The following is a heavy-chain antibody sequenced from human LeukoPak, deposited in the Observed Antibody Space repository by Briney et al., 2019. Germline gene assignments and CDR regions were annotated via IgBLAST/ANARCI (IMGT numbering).Heavy chain of an antibody. D-gene: IGHD6-19*01. CDR2: IIPIFGTA. CDR1: GGTFSSYA. CDR3: ARGESVADIATTPD. Sequence: SVKVSCKASGGTFSSYAISWVRQAPGQGLEWMGGIIPIFGTANYAQKFQGRVTITADESTSTAYMELSSLRSEDTAVYYSARGESVADIATTPDWGQGTLVTVSS. J-gene: IGHJ4*02. V-gene: IGHV1-69*13.